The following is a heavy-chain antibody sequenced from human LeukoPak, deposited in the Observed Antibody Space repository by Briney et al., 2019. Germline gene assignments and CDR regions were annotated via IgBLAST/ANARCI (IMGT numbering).Heavy chain of an antibody. CDR3: VTGGYTYYDFWSGYHRTFDI. J-gene: IGHJ3*02. Sequence: GGSLRLSCAASGFTFSSYWMSWVRQAPGKGLEWVANIKQDGSEKYYVDSVKGRFTISRDNAKNSVFLQMNSLRAEDTAVYYCVTGGYTYYDFWSGYHRTFDIWGQGTMVTVSS. D-gene: IGHD3-3*01. CDR1: GFTFSSYW. CDR2: IKQDGSEK. V-gene: IGHV3-7*01.